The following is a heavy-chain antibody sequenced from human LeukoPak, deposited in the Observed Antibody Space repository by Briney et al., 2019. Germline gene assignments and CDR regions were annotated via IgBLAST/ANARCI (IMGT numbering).Heavy chain of an antibody. Sequence: ASVKVSCKASGYTFTSYGISWVRQAPGQGLEWMGWISAYSGDTNYAQKFQGRVTITADESTSTAYTELSSLRSEDTAVYYCARDPLVDGDYSHHFGYWGQGTLITVSS. CDR3: ARDPLVDGDYSHHFGY. CDR2: ISAYSGDT. D-gene: IGHD4-17*01. J-gene: IGHJ4*02. V-gene: IGHV1-18*01. CDR1: GYTFTSYG.